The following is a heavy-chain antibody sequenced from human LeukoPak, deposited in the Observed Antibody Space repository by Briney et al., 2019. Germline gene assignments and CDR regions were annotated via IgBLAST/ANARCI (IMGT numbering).Heavy chain of an antibody. CDR2: ISGRGDST. D-gene: IGHD3-9*01. Sequence: GGSLRLSCAASGFRISNYAMTWVRQAPGKGLEWVSTISGRGDSTYDADSVKGRFTISRDKSKNTLYLQTNSLRVEDTAVYHCAKWGDYDVLTGYYDSDYWGQGTLVTVSS. CDR3: AKWGDYDVLTGYYDSDY. V-gene: IGHV3-23*01. J-gene: IGHJ4*02. CDR1: GFRISNYA.